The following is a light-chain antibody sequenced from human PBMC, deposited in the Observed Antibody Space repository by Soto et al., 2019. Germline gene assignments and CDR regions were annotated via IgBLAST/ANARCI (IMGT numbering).Light chain of an antibody. V-gene: IGKV3-11*01. Sequence: EIVLTHSPATLSLSPGERATLSCRASQTVSSYLAWYQQKPGQPPRLLIYDASNRATGIPARFSGSGSGTDFTLTISSLEPEDFAVYYCQQRSNWPLTFGGGTKVDIK. CDR1: QTVSSY. J-gene: IGKJ4*01. CDR2: DAS. CDR3: QQRSNWPLT.